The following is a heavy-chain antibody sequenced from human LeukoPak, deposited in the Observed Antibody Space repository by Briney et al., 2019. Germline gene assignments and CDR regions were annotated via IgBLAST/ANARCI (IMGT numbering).Heavy chain of an antibody. CDR1: GFTFSSYW. Sequence: PGGSLRLSCAASGFTFSSYWMHWVRQAPGKGPVWVSRINSDRSSTSYADSVKGRFTISRDNAKNTLYLQMNSLRAEDTAVYYCARGVDYVGWGQGTLVTVSS. CDR2: INSDRSST. CDR3: ARGVDYVG. J-gene: IGHJ4*02. V-gene: IGHV3-74*01. D-gene: IGHD4-17*01.